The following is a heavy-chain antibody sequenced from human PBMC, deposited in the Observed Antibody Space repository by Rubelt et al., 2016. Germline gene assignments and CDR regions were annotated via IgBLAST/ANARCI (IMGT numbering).Heavy chain of an antibody. V-gene: IGHV4-34*01. D-gene: IGHD5-24*01. CDR3: TREQDRSGYNRCPDY. Sequence: QVQLQQWGAGLLKPSETLSLTCAAYGGSFSGYYWSWIRQPPGKGLEWIGEINNSGSTNYNTSPKSRVTISVDTSKNQFSLRRSSVTAADTAVYSCTREQDRSGYNRCPDYWGQGTLVAVSS. CDR1: GGSFSGYY. J-gene: IGHJ4*02. CDR2: INNSGST.